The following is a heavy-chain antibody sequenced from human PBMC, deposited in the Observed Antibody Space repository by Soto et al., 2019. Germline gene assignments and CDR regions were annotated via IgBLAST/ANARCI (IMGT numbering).Heavy chain of an antibody. CDR3: AKDYYYGSGSLYYYYMDV. J-gene: IGHJ6*03. CDR2: ISGSGGST. D-gene: IGHD3-10*01. Sequence: GSLRLSCAASGFTFSSYAMSWVRQAPGKGLEWVSAISGSGGSTYYADSVKGRFTISRDNSKNTLYLQMNSLRAEDTAVYYCAKDYYYGSGSLYYYYMDVWGKGTTVTVSS. CDR1: GFTFSSYA. V-gene: IGHV3-23*01.